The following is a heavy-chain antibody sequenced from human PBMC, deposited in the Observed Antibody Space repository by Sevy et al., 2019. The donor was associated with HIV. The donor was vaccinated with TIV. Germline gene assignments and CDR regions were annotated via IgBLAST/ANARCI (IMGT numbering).Heavy chain of an antibody. CDR2: IRSKAYGGTT. V-gene: IGHV3-49*03. D-gene: IGHD6-19*01. CDR3: TRDRGVGCIAVAGTGGVRCKWFDP. J-gene: IGHJ5*02. CDR1: VFTFGDYA. Sequence: SLRLTCTASVFTFGDYAMSWFRQAPGKGLEWVGFIRSKAYGGTTEYAASVKGRFTISRDDSKSIAYLQMNSLKTEDTAVYYCTRDRGVGCIAVAGTGGVRCKWFDPWGQGTLVTVSS.